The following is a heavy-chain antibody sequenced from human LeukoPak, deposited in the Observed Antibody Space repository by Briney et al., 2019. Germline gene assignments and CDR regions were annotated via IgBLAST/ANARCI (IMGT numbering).Heavy chain of an antibody. D-gene: IGHD6-19*01. CDR2: ISGSGGST. Sequence: PGGSLRLSCAASEFTFSSYAMSWVRQAPGKGLEWVSAISGSGGSTYYADSVKGRFTISRDNSKNTLYLQMNSLRAEDTAVYYCAKDLGSSGWYGNAFDIWGQGTMVTVSS. V-gene: IGHV3-23*01. J-gene: IGHJ3*02. CDR1: EFTFSSYA. CDR3: AKDLGSSGWYGNAFDI.